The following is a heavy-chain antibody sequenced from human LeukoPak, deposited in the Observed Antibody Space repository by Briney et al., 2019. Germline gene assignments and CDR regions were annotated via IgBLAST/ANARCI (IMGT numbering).Heavy chain of an antibody. Sequence: ASVKVSCKIFGYTLIKLSIHWVRQAPGGELEWMGGFNPEYRETTYIQRFQDRVTMTEDISTDTAYMELSSLRSEDTAVYYCTTGTFYSGSGAYLNYFDPWGQGTLVTVSS. V-gene: IGHV1-24*01. CDR1: GYTLIKLS. J-gene: IGHJ5*02. D-gene: IGHD3-22*01. CDR3: TTGTFYSGSGAYLNYFDP. CDR2: FNPEYRET.